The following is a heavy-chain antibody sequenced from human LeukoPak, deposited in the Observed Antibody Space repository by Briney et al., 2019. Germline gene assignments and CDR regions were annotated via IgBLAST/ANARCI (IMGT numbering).Heavy chain of an antibody. Sequence: GGSLRLSCAASGLTFRNYAMSWVRQAPEKGLEWVSAISGYGYNTYYADSVQGRFTISRDNSKNTLYLQMNSLRAEDTAVYYCAKMGPGAYYYDSSDFDFWGQGTLVTVSS. CDR2: ISGYGYNT. J-gene: IGHJ4*02. CDR3: AKMGPGAYYYDSSDFDF. D-gene: IGHD3-22*01. CDR1: GLTFRNYA. V-gene: IGHV3-23*01.